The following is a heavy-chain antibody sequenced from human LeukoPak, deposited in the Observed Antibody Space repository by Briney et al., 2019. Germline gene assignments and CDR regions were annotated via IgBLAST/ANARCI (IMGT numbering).Heavy chain of an antibody. Sequence: PGGSLRLSCAASGFTFNSYWMHWVRQAPGKGLVWVSRINSDGSSTSCADSVKGRFTISRDNAKNTLYLQMNSLRAEDTAVYYCARSVAVVTATFGYWGQGTLVTVSS. V-gene: IGHV3-74*01. CDR3: ARSVAVVTATFGY. CDR1: GFTFNSYW. J-gene: IGHJ4*02. D-gene: IGHD2-15*01. CDR2: INSDGSST.